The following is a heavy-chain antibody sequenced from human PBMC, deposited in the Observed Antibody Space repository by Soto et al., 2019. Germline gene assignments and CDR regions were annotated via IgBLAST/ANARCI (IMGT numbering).Heavy chain of an antibody. V-gene: IGHV3-21*01. D-gene: IGHD6-13*01. CDR1: GFTFRSYS. Sequence: SGGSLRLSCADSGFTFRSYSMNWVRQAPGKGLEWVSSISGSGSSIYYADSVKGRFTISRDNAKNSLYLQMNSLRAEDTAVYYCASARGSSWYLDFWGQGALVTVSS. CDR3: ASARGSSWYLDF. J-gene: IGHJ4*02. CDR2: ISGSGSSI.